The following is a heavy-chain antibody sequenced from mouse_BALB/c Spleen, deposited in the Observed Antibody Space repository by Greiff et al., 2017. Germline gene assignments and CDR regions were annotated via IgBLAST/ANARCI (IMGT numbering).Heavy chain of an antibody. V-gene: IGHV5-6-4*01. J-gene: IGHJ3*01. Sequence: EVKLVESGGGLVKPGGSLKLSCAASGFTFSSYTMSWVRQTPEKRLVWVATISSGGSYTYYPDSVKGRFTISRDNAKNTLYLQMSSLKSEDTAMYYCTRVLYDYDWFAYWGQGTLVTVSA. CDR2: ISSGGSYT. CDR3: TRVLYDYDWFAY. CDR1: GFTFSSYT. D-gene: IGHD2-4*01.